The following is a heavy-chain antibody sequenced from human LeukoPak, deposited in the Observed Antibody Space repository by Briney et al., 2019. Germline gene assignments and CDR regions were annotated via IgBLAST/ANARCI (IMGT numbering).Heavy chain of an antibody. CDR1: GFSFSSYG. V-gene: IGHV3-30*18. D-gene: IGHD3-22*01. CDR2: ISYDGSNK. J-gene: IGHJ4*02. CDR3: AKDFTSSALPDSLDY. Sequence: SGGSLRLSCAASGFSFSSYGMHWVRQAPGKGLEWVAVISYDGSNKYYSDSVKGRFTISRDNSKNTLYLQMNSLRAEDTAVYYCAKDFTSSALPDSLDYWGQGTLVTVSS.